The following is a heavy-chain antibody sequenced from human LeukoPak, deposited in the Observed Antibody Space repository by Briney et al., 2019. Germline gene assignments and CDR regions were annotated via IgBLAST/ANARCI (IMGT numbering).Heavy chain of an antibody. V-gene: IGHV4-59*02. CDR3: ARSVLPQLEEYYFDY. D-gene: IGHD6-6*01. Sequence: SETLSLTCTVSGGSVTRHFWSWIRQPPGKGLEWIGFVYHSGTTNYNPSLESRVTMSIDTSKNQFSLTLTSVTAADTAVYYCARSVLPQLEEYYFDYWGQGTLITVSS. CDR2: VYHSGTT. CDR1: GGSVTRHF. J-gene: IGHJ4*02.